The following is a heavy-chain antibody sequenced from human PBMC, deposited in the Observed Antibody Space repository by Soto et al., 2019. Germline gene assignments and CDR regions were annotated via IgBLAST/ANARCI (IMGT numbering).Heavy chain of an antibody. V-gene: IGHV4-59*01. Sequence: SETLSLTCTVSGGSISSYYWSWIRQPPGKGLEWIGYIYYSGSTNYNPSLKSRVTISVDTSKNQFSLKLSSGTAADTAVYYCARNPTNWGSEAFDIWGQGTMVTVSS. CDR3: ARNPTNWGSEAFDI. D-gene: IGHD7-27*01. J-gene: IGHJ3*02. CDR2: IYYSGST. CDR1: GGSISSYY.